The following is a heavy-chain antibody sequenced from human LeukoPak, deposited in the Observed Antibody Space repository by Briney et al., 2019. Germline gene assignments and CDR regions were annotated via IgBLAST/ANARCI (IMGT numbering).Heavy chain of an antibody. CDR3: ASSLAVAGTEADY. J-gene: IGHJ4*02. D-gene: IGHD6-19*01. V-gene: IGHV1-69*06. CDR2: IIPIFGTA. Sequence: GASVKVSCKASGGTFSSYAISWVRQAPGQGLEWMGGIIPIFGTANCAQKFQGRVTITADKSTSTAYMELSSLRSEDTAVYYCASSLAVAGTEADYWGQGTLVTVSS. CDR1: GGTFSSYA.